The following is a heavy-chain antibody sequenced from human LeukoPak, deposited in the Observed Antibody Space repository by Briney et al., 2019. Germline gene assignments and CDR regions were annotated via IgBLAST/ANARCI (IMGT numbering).Heavy chain of an antibody. Sequence: KPSGTLSLTCTVSGGSISSYYWSWIRQPPGKGLEWIGYIYYSGSTNYNPSLKSRVTISVDTSKNQFSLKLSSVTAADTAVYYCARSRGIAVDYWGQGTLVTVSS. CDR3: ARSRGIAVDY. J-gene: IGHJ4*02. CDR2: IYYSGST. V-gene: IGHV4-59*08. CDR1: GGSISSYY. D-gene: IGHD6-19*01.